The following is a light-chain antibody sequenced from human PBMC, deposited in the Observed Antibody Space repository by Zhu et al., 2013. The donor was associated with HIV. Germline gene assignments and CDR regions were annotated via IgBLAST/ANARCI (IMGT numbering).Light chain of an antibody. CDR2: DVS. Sequence: DIQLTQSPSFLSASVGDRVRITCRASQGIATYLAWYQQKPGKAPKLLIYDVSNLERGVPSRFSGSGAGAHFTFTITSLQPEDVATYYCHQYESVPYTFGQGTKLDIK. V-gene: IGKV1-33*01. CDR1: QGIATY. CDR3: HQYESVPYT. J-gene: IGKJ2*01.